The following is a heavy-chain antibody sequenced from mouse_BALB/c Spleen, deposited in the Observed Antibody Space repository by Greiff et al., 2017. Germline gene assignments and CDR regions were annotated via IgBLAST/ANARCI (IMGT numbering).Heavy chain of an antibody. CDR2: ISYSGST. D-gene: IGHD1-2*01. CDR3: AKFITTVYYAMDY. CDR1: GYSITSDYA. J-gene: IGHJ4*01. V-gene: IGHV3-2*02. Sequence: EVKLMESGPGLVKPSQSLSLTCTVTGYSITSDYAWNWIRQFPGNKLEWMGYISYSGSTSYNPSLKSRISITRDTSKNQFFLQLNSVTTEDTATYYCAKFITTVYYAMDYWGQGTSVTVSS.